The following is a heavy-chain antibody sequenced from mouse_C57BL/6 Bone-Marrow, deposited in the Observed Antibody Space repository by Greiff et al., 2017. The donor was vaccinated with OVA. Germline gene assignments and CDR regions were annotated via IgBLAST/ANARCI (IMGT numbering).Heavy chain of an antibody. V-gene: IGHV14-4*01. CDR1: GFNIKDDY. D-gene: IGHD1-1*01. CDR2: IDPENGDT. J-gene: IGHJ4*01. Sequence: VQLQQSGAELVRPGASVKLSCTASGFNIKDDYMHWVKQRPEQGLEWIGWIDPENGDTEYASKFLGQATITADTSSNTAYLQLSSLTSEDTAVYYCTTYRVITTVVAPGAMDYWGQGTSVTVSS. CDR3: TTYRVITTVVAPGAMDY.